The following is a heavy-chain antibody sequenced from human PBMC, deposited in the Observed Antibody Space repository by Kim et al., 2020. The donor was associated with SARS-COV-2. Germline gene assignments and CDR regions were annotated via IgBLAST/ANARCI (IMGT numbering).Heavy chain of an antibody. J-gene: IGHJ4*02. CDR1: GFTFSLYR. CDR3: VRDKGDSAYPIFTY. CDR2: IGSSSTTTI. D-gene: IGHD3-22*01. V-gene: IGHV3-48*04. Sequence: ETLSLTCAASGFTFSLYRMNWVRQAPGKGLEWIAYIGSSSTTTIYYADSVKGRFTISRDNAKNSLFLQMNSLTVEDTAVYYCVRDKGDSAYPIFTYWGQGTLVTVSS.